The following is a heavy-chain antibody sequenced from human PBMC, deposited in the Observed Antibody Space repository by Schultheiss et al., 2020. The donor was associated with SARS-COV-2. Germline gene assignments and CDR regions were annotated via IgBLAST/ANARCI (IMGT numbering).Heavy chain of an antibody. J-gene: IGHJ6*03. V-gene: IGHV4-59*01. CDR1: GGSISSYY. CDR3: ARGTTTPYYYYYYMDV. D-gene: IGHD4-11*01. CDR2: IYYSGST. Sequence: SETLSLTCTVSGGSISSYYWSWIRQPPGKGLEWIGYIYYSGSTYYNPSLKSRFTISVDTSKNQFSLKLSSVTAADTAVYYCARGTTTPYYYYYYMDVWGKGTTVTVSS.